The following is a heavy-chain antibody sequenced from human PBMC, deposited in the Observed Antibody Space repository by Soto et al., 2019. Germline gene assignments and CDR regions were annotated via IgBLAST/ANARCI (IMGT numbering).Heavy chain of an antibody. D-gene: IGHD4-17*01. CDR2: ISYDGSNK. J-gene: IGHJ4*02. CDR3: ARRDHDYGGILDY. V-gene: IGHV3-30-3*01. CDR1: GFTFSSYA. Sequence: QVQLVESGGGVVQPGRSLRLSCAASGFTFSSYAMHWVRQAPGKGLEWVAVISYDGSNKYYADSVKGRFTISRDNSKNTLYLQMNSLRAEDTAVYYCARRDHDYGGILDYWGQGTLVTVSS.